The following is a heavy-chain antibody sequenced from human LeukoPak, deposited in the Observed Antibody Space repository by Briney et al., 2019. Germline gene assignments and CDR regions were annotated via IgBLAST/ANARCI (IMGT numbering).Heavy chain of an antibody. D-gene: IGHD3-22*01. CDR3: ASFRGGVDSSPFDY. CDR2: IYYSGST. CDR1: GGSISSYY. Sequence: PSETLSLTCTVSGGSISSYYWSWIRQPPGKGLEWIGYIYYSGSTNYNPSLKSRVTISVDTSKNQFSLKLSSVTAADTAVYYRASFRGGVDSSPFDYWGQGTLVTVSS. V-gene: IGHV4-59*01. J-gene: IGHJ4*02.